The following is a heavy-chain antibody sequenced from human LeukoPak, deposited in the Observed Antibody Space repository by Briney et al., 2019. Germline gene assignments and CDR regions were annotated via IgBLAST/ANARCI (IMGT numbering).Heavy chain of an antibody. J-gene: IGHJ6*02. CDR1: GFSLSTSGVG. CDR3: ARAYGEYYYYGMDV. CDR2: IYWDDDK. V-gene: IGHV2-5*02. Sequence: SGPTLVKPTQTLTLTCTFSGFSLSTSGVGVGWIRQPPGKALEWLALIYWDDDKRYSPSLKSRLTTTKDTSKNQVVLTMTNMDPVDTATYYCARAYGEYYYYGMDVWGQGTTVTVSS. D-gene: IGHD3-10*01.